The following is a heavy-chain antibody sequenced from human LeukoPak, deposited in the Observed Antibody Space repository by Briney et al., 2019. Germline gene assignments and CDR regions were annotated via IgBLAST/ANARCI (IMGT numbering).Heavy chain of an antibody. V-gene: IGHV4-39*01. J-gene: IGHJ4*02. CDR3: ARQGGLIVVVPAAIGY. CDR1: GGSISSSSYY. CDR2: IYYSGST. D-gene: IGHD2-2*02. Sequence: KASETLSLTCTVSGGSISSSSYYWGWIRQPPGKGLEWIGSIYYSGSTYYNPSLKSRVTISVDTSKNQFSLKLSSVTAADTAVYYCARQGGLIVVVPAAIGYWGQGTLVTVSS.